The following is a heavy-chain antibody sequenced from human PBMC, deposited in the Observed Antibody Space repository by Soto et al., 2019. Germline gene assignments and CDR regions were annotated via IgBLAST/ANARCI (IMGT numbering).Heavy chain of an antibody. J-gene: IGHJ1*01. CDR1: GYTLTSYG. CDR2: ISGYTGDT. D-gene: IGHD3-22*01. CDR3: ARDVNYYENRAPDRYFQY. V-gene: IGHV1-18*01. Sequence: QVHLLQSGAEVKNPGASVKVSCQASGYTLTSYGISWVRQAPGQGIEWMGWISGYTGDTKDAQTFQGRVTMTTDTSTTTAYMELRSLGSDDKAVYYCARDVNYYENRAPDRYFQYWVKGTLVTVSS.